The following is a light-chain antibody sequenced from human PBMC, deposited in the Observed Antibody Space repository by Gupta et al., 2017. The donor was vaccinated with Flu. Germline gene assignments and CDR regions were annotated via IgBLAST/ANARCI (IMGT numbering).Light chain of an antibody. J-gene: IGKJ2*02. CDR2: KVS. Sequence: DVVMTQSPLSLSVTLGQPATITCRSSQSLIYNDGITYLYWFQQRPGQSPRLLIYKVSSRKSGVPDRFSGGGSGTDFTLNSSRLEAEDGGFYYCMQGSHWPCTFGQGTTVEIK. V-gene: IGKV2-30*01. CDR3: MQGSHWPCT. CDR1: QSLIYNDGITY.